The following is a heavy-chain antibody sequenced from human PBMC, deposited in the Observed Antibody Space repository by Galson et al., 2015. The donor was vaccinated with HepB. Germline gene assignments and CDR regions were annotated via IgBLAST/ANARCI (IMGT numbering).Heavy chain of an antibody. J-gene: IGHJ4*02. CDR1: GFTFSSYA. Sequence: ALRLACAASGFTFSSYAMSWVRQAPGKGLEWVSAISGSGGSTYYADSVKGRFTISRDNSKNTLYLQMNSLRAEDTAVYYCAKDPSYDSSGYLSDYWGQGTLVTVSS. CDR3: AKDPSYDSSGYLSDY. V-gene: IGHV3-23*01. D-gene: IGHD3-22*01. CDR2: ISGSGGST.